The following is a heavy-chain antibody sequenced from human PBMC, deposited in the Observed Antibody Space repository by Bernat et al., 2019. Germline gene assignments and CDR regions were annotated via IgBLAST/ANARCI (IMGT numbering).Heavy chain of an antibody. CDR1: GYSFTSYW. D-gene: IGHD6-13*01. Sequence: EVQLVQSGAEVKKPGESLRISCKGSGYSFTSYWISWVRQMPGKGLEWMGRIDPSDSYTNYSPSFQGDVTISADKSISTAYLQWSSLKASDTAMYYCARHDVGWAAGGTVDYWGQGTLVTVSS. V-gene: IGHV5-10-1*03. CDR3: ARHDVGWAAGGTVDY. CDR2: IDPSDSYT. J-gene: IGHJ4*02.